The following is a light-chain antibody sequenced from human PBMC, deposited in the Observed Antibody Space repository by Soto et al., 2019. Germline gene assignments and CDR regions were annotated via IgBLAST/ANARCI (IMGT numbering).Light chain of an antibody. CDR1: SGSVANNY. Sequence: QSVSESPGKTVTISCTGSSGSVANNYVQWYQQRPGSVPTTVIYEDNRRPSGVPERFSGSVDSSSNSASLTISGLKPEDEADYYCQSYDSDKRGVFGGGTKLTVL. CDR3: QSYDSDKRGV. J-gene: IGLJ2*01. CDR2: EDN. V-gene: IGLV6-57*02.